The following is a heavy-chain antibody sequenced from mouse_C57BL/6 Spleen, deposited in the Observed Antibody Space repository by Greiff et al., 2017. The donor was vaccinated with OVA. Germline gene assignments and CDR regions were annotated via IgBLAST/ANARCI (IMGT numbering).Heavy chain of an antibody. Sequence: VQLQQPGAELVMPGASVKLSCKASGYSFTSYWMHWVTQSPGQGLEWIGEIDPSDSYTNYNQKFKGKSTWTVDKSSSNAYIQLRSLTSEVSSVYYCERATPYCPFAYWGQGTPVTVS. CDR3: ERATPYCPFAY. D-gene: IGHD1-1*01. CDR1: GYSFTSYW. J-gene: IGHJ3*01. V-gene: IGHV1-69*01. CDR2: IDPSDSYT.